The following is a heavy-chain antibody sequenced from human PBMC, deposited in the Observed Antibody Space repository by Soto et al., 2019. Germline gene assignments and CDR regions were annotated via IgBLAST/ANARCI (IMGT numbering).Heavy chain of an antibody. V-gene: IGHV3-30-3*01. CDR1: GFTFSSYA. CDR2: ISYDGSNK. J-gene: IGHJ4*02. Sequence: GGSLRLSCAASGFTFSSYAMHWVRQAPGKGLEWVAVISYDGSNKYYADSVKGRFTISRDNSKNTLYLQMNSLRAEDTAVYYCAVPSHNWNYPGPFDYWGQGTLVTVSS. CDR3: AVPSHNWNYPGPFDY. D-gene: IGHD1-7*01.